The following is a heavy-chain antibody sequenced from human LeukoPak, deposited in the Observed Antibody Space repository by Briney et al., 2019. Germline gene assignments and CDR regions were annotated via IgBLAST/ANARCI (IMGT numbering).Heavy chain of an antibody. D-gene: IGHD1-26*01. Sequence: SETLSLNCTVSGGSISCSSYYWSWIRQPPGKGLEWIGSICYSGSTYYNPSLKSRVTLSVDTAKNQFSLKLSSVTAADTAVYYCARHPPSGSPYIWFDPGGQGTLVSVSS. CDR2: ICYSGST. CDR3: ARHPPSGSPYIWFDP. CDR1: GGSISCSSYY. J-gene: IGHJ5*02. V-gene: IGHV4-39*01.